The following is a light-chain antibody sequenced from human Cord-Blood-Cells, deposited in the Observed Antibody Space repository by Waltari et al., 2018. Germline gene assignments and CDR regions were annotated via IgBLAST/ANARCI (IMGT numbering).Light chain of an antibody. J-gene: IGLJ2*01. CDR2: RDS. CDR1: EPGSDN. CDR3: QVWDSSTALV. Sequence: SYELTQPLTVSVALGQTARITCGGNEPGSDNGQWYQQKPGQAPVLVIYRDSNRPSGIPERFSGSNSGNTATLTISRAQAGDEADYYCQVWDSSTALVFGGGTKLTVL. V-gene: IGLV3-9*01.